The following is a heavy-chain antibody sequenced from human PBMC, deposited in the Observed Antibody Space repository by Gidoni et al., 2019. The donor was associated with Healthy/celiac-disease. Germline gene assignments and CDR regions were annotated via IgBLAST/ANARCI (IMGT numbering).Heavy chain of an antibody. CDR2: ISGSGGST. D-gene: IGHD3-22*01. CDR1: GFPFSSYA. V-gene: IGHV3-23*01. Sequence: EVQPLESGGGLVQPGGSLRLSCAASGFPFSSYALSWVRQAPGKGLEWVSAISGSGGSTYYADSVKGRFTISRDNSKNTLYLQMNSLRAEDTAVYYCAKPPRYYDSSGIYWGQGTLVTVSS. J-gene: IGHJ4*02. CDR3: AKPPRYYDSSGIY.